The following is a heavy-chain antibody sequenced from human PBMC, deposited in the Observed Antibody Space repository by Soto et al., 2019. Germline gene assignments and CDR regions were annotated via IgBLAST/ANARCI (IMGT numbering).Heavy chain of an antibody. CDR3: ARSRDGYSFYFYYGMDG. J-gene: IGHJ6*02. V-gene: IGHV3-30*03. CDR1: GFIFTSYG. CDR2: ILHDGSAE. Sequence: GGSLRLSCAASGFIFTSYGMHWVRQAPGKGLEWMALILHDGSAEYYADSVKGRFTISRDNSKNTLYLQMNSLTAEDTAVYYCARSRDGYSFYFYYGMDGWGQGTTVTVSS. D-gene: IGHD4-4*01.